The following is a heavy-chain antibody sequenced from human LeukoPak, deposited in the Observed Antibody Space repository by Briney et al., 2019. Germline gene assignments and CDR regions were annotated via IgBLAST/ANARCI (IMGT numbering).Heavy chain of an antibody. J-gene: IGHJ4*02. Sequence: ASVKVSCKASGYTFTSYDIIWVRQASGQGLEWMGWINPNSGNTGYAQKFQGRVTMTRNTSTSTAYMELSSLRSEDTAVYYCAVEDRRGSHVYWGERTLVTVSS. V-gene: IGHV1-8*01. CDR1: GYTFTSYD. CDR2: INPNSGNT. D-gene: IGHD1-26*01. CDR3: AVEDRRGSHVY.